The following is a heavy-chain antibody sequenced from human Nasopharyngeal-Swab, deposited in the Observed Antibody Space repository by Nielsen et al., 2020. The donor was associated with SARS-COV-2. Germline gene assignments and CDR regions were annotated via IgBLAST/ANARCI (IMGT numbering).Heavy chain of an antibody. CDR1: GFTFDDYA. D-gene: IGHD5-18*01. J-gene: IGHJ4*02. V-gene: IGHV3-9*01. CDR3: AKELTAYYFDY. CDR2: ISWNSGSI. Sequence: SLKISCAASGFTFDDYAMHWVRQAPGKGLEWVSGISWNSGSIGYADSVKGRFTISRDNAKNSLYLQMNSLRAEDTALYYCAKELTAYYFDYWGQGTQVAVSS.